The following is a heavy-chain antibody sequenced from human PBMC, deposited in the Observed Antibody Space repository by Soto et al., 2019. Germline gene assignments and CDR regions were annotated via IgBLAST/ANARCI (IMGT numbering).Heavy chain of an antibody. V-gene: IGHV3-23*01. CDR1: GFTFSSYA. CDR3: APRPYSSGPLGFDY. CDR2: ISGSGGST. J-gene: IGHJ4*02. D-gene: IGHD6-19*01. Sequence: GGSLRLSCAASGFTFSSYAMSWVRQAPGKGLEWVSAISGSGGSTYYADSVKGRFTISRDNSKNTLYLQMNSLRAEDTAVYYCAPRPYSSGPLGFDYWGQGTLVTVSA.